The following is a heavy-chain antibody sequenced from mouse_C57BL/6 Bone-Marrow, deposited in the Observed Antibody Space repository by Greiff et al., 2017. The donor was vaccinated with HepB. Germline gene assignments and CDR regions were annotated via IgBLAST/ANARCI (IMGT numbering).Heavy chain of an antibody. V-gene: IGHV1-55*01. CDR1: GYTFTSYW. CDR3: ARGTRGCAY. CDR2: IYPGSGST. J-gene: IGHJ3*01. Sequence: QVQLKESGAELVKPGASVKMSCKASGYTFTSYWITWVKQRPGQGLEWIGDIYPGSGSTNYNEKFKSKATLTVDTSSSTAYMQLSSLTSEDSAVYYCARGTRGCAYWGQGTLVTVSA.